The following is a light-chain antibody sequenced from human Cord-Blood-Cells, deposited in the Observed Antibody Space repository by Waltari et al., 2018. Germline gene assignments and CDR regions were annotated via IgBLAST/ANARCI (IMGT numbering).Light chain of an antibody. J-gene: IGKJ1*01. CDR2: AAS. Sequence: DIQMTQSPSSVSASVGDSVTIPSRATQGISNYLAWYQQKPGKVPKLLIYAASTLQSGVPSRFSGSGSGTDFTLTISRLQPEDVATYYCQKYNSAPWTFGQGTKVEIK. V-gene: IGKV1-27*01. CDR3: QKYNSAPWT. CDR1: QGISNY.